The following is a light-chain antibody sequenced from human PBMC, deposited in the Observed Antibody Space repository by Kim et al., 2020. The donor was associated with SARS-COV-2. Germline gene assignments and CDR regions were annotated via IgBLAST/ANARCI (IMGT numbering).Light chain of an antibody. V-gene: IGLV2-14*03. J-gene: IGLJ3*02. CDR2: DVS. CDR3: RSYTSSSTLV. CDR1: SSDVGGYSY. Sequence: GQSITFSCTGNSSDVGGYSYFSWYQHHPSKAPNLMIYDVSSRPSGVSNRFSGSNSGNTASLTISGLQAEDEADYYCRSYTSSSTLVFGGGTQLTVL.